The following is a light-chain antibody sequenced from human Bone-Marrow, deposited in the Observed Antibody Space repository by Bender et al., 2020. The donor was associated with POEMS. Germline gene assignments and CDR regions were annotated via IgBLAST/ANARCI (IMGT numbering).Light chain of an antibody. V-gene: IGLV1-40*01. CDR1: SSNTGSGYD. CDR2: GYN. J-gene: IGLJ3*02. CDR3: QAYKNRLGGWV. Sequence: QSVLTQPPSVSGAPGQRVTISCTGSSSNTGSGYDINWYQHLPGTAPKLLIYGYNNRPSGVPDRFSGSKSGASASLALTGLQGEEESDYYCQAYKNRLGGWVFGGGTKLTVL.